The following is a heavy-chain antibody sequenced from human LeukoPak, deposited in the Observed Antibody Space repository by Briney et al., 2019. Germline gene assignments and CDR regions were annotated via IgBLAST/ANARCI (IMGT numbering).Heavy chain of an antibody. CDR2: ISGSGGST. D-gene: IGHD6-19*01. J-gene: IGHJ4*02. CDR3: AESVAGTGYAPTGFDY. V-gene: IGHV3-23*01. Sequence: PGGSLRLSCAASGFTFSSYAMSWVRQAPGKGLEWVSAISGSGGSTYYADSVKGRFTISRDNSKNTLYLQMNSLRAEDTAVYYCAESVAGTGYAPTGFDYWGQGTLVTVSS. CDR1: GFTFSSYA.